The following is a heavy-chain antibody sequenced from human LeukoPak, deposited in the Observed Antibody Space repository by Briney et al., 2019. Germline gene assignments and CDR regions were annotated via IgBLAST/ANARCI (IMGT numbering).Heavy chain of an antibody. CDR1: GFTFSSYA. D-gene: IGHD3-10*01. J-gene: IGHJ6*03. CDR2: ISGSGGST. CDR3: AKTGGSYSPYYYMDV. V-gene: IGHV3-23*01. Sequence: GGSLRLSCAASGFTFSSYAMSWVRQAPGKGLEWVSAISGSGGSTYYADSVKGRFTISRDNSKNTLYLQMNSLRAEDTAVYHCAKTGGSYSPYYYMDVWGKGTTVTVSS.